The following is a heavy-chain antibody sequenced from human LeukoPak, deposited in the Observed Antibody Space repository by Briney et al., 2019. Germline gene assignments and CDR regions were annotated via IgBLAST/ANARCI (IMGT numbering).Heavy chain of an antibody. J-gene: IGHJ4*02. Sequence: GESLKISCKGSGYSFTSYWIGWVRQMPGKGLEWMGIIYPGDSDTRYSPSFQGQVTISADKSISTACLQWSSLKASDTAMYYCARFGAGSSWPPHYYFDYWGQGTLVTVSS. CDR1: GYSFTSYW. D-gene: IGHD6-13*01. CDR3: ARFGAGSSWPPHYYFDY. CDR2: IYPGDSDT. V-gene: IGHV5-51*01.